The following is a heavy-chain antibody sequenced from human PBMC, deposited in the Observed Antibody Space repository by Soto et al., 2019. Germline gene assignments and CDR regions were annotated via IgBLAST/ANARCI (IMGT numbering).Heavy chain of an antibody. Sequence: QVQLVESGGGVVQPGRSLTLSCAASGFTFSSYGMHWVRQAPGKGLAWVAVISYDGSNKYYADSVKGRFTISRDNSKNTLYLQMNSLRAEDTAVYYCAKEEERSELLYLSDYWRQGTLLTVSS. CDR2: ISYDGSNK. V-gene: IGHV3-30*18. D-gene: IGHD1-26*01. CDR3: AKEEERSELLYLSDY. CDR1: GFTFSSYG. J-gene: IGHJ4*02.